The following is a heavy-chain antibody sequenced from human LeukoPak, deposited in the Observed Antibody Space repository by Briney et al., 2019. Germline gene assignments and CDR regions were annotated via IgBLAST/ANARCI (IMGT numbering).Heavy chain of an antibody. CDR2: IYWDDDK. J-gene: IGHJ4*02. D-gene: IGHD3-9*01. CDR1: GFSLSTSGVG. CDR3: AHRYYNILTGYQQAFDY. V-gene: IGHV2-5*02. Sequence: SGPTLVKPTQTLTLTCTFSGFSLSTSGVGVGWIRQPPGKALEWLALIYWDDDKRYSPSLKSRLTITKDTSKNQVVLTMTNMDPVDTATYYCAHRYYNILTGYQQAFDYWGQGTLVTVSS.